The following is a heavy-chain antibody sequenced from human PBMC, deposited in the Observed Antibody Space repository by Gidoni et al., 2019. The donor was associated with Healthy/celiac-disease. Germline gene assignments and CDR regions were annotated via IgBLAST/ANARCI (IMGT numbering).Heavy chain of an antibody. D-gene: IGHD3-10*01. V-gene: IGHV4-59*08. J-gene: IGHJ3*02. CDR1: GGSISSYY. CDR3: ARRGVWEVRGFWAFDI. CDR2: IYYSGST. Sequence: QVQLQESGPGLVKPSETLSLTCTVSGGSISSYYWSWLRQPPGKGLEWIGYIYYSGSTNYNPSLKSRVTISVDTSKNQFSLKLSSVTAADTAVYYCARRGVWEVRGFWAFDIWGQGTMVTVSS.